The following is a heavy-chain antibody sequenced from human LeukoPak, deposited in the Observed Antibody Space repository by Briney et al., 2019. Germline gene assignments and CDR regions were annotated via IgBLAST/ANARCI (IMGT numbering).Heavy chain of an antibody. V-gene: IGHV4-39*02. CDR2: IYYSGST. CDR3: AREGLNMVRGVIPKEAWGWFDP. J-gene: IGHJ5*02. Sequence: SETLSLTCTVSGGSFSSSSYYWGWIRQPPGKGLEWIGSIYYSGSTYYNPSLKSRVTISVDTSKNPFSLKLSSVTAADTAVYYCAREGLNMVRGVIPKEAWGWFDPWGQGTLATVSS. D-gene: IGHD3-10*01. CDR1: GGSFSSSSYY.